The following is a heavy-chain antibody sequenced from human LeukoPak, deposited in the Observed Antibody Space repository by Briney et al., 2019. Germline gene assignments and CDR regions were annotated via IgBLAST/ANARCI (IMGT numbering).Heavy chain of an antibody. J-gene: IGHJ6*04. Sequence: PGGSLRLPCAASEFTFSSYEMNWVRQAPGKGLEWVSYISSSGSTIYYADSVKGRFTSSRDNAKNSLYLQMNSLRAEDTAVYYCAELGITMIGGVWGKGTTVTVSS. D-gene: IGHD3-10*02. CDR2: ISSSGSTI. CDR3: AELGITMIGGV. CDR1: EFTFSSYE. V-gene: IGHV3-48*03.